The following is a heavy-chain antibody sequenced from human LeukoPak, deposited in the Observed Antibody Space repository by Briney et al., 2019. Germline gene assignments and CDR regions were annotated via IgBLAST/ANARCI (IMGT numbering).Heavy chain of an antibody. J-gene: IGHJ1*01. CDR1: GGSISSSSYY. Sequence: NPSETLSLTCTVSGGSISSSSYYWGWIRQPPGKGLEWIGSIYYTGSTYYNPSLKSRVTISVDTSKNQFSLKLSSVTAADTAVYYCASSKYQLLSKFQHWGQGTLVTVSS. CDR2: IYYTGST. D-gene: IGHD2-2*01. V-gene: IGHV4-39*01. CDR3: ASSKYQLLSKFQH.